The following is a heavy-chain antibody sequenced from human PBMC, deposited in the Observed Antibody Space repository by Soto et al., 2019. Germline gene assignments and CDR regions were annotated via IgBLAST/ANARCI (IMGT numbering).Heavy chain of an antibody. Sequence: EVQLVESGGGLVKSGGSLRLSCAASGFTFNNAWMSWVRQAPGKGLEWVGRSRSNADGGTAVYAAPVKGRFTISRDDSKNTLYLQMNSLKTEDTPVYYCTTDSRPYYDIWTGLDSWGQGTLVTVSS. D-gene: IGHD3-9*01. CDR1: GFTFNNAW. J-gene: IGHJ4*02. CDR3: TTDSRPYYDIWTGLDS. CDR2: SRSNADGGTA. V-gene: IGHV3-15*01.